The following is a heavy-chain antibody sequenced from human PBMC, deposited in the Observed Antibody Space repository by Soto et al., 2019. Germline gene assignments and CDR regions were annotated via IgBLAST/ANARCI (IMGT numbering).Heavy chain of an antibody. V-gene: IGHV3-23*01. CDR3: AKDSGAWSNWFDP. CDR1: GFTFSSYS. D-gene: IGHD2-15*01. Sequence: GGSLRLSCAASGFTFSSYSMSWVRQAPGKGLEWVSGFRTGGDDATTYYADSVKGRFTISRDNSKNMLFLQMNSLRAEDTAIYYCAKDSGAWSNWFDPWGQGTPVTVSS. J-gene: IGHJ5*02. CDR2: FRTGGDDATT.